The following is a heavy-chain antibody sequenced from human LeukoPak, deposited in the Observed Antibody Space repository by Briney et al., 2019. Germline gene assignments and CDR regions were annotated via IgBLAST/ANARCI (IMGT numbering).Heavy chain of an antibody. D-gene: IGHD3-22*01. CDR2: ISAYNGNT. J-gene: IGHJ3*02. CDR1: GGTFSSYA. Sequence: ASVKVSCKASGGTFSSYAINWVRQAPGQGLEWMGWISAYNGNTNYAQKLQGRVTMTTDTSTSTAYMELRSLRSDDTAVYYCARGAGDSSGYLLLTPGAFDIWGQGTMVTVSS. CDR3: ARGAGDSSGYLLLTPGAFDI. V-gene: IGHV1-18*01.